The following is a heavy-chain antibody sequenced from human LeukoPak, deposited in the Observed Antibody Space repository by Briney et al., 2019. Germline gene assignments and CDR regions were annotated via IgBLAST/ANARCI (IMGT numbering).Heavy chain of an antibody. CDR1: GFTFSSYS. CDR3: ARDMTEYRSSHYDY. Sequence: PGGSLRLSCAASGFTFSSYSMNWVRQAPGKGLEWVSSISSSSSYIYYADSVKGRFTISRDNAKNSLYLQMNSLRAEDTAVYYCARDMTEYRSSHYDYWGQGTLVTVSS. CDR2: ISSSSSYI. V-gene: IGHV3-21*01. D-gene: IGHD6-6*01. J-gene: IGHJ4*02.